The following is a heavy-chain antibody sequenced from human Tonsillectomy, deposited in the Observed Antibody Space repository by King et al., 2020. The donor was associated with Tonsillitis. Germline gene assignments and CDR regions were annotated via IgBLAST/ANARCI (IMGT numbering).Heavy chain of an antibody. CDR3: ARVGYWPAGDCYFDAAPSDLLDY. CDR1: GYIFLNYA. D-gene: IGHD2-21*02. Sequence: QLVQSGAELKKPGASVKVSCKTSGYIFLNYAITWVRQAPGQGLEYVGWISAYNGNTNYAQTLQGRVTMTTDTFTSTAYMELRSLRSDDTAFYFCARVGYWPAGDCYFDAAPSDLLDYWGQGTLVTVSS. J-gene: IGHJ4*02. V-gene: IGHV1-18*04. CDR2: ISAYNGNT.